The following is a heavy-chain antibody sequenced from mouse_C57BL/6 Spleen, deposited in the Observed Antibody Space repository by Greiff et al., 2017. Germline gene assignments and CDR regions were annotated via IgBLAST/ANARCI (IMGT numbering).Heavy chain of an antibody. Sequence: VKLMESGAELVRPGASVTLSCKASGYTFTDYEMHWVKQTPVHGLEWIGAIDPETGGTAYNQKFKGKAILTADKSSSTAYMELRSLTSEDSAVYYCTATRRPWFAYWGQGTLVTVSA. CDR1: GYTFTDYE. CDR3: TATRRPWFAY. J-gene: IGHJ3*01. CDR2: IDPETGGT. V-gene: IGHV1-15*01.